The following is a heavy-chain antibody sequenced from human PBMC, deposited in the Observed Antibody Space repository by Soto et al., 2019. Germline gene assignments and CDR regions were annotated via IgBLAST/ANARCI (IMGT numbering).Heavy chain of an antibody. V-gene: IGHV3-23*01. Sequence: GGSLRLSCAASGFTFSSYAMSWVRQAPGKGLEWVSAISGSGGSTYYADSVKGRFTISRDNSKNTLYLQMNSLRAEDTAVYYCAKDARIVPAAMTYYYYYMDVWGKGTTVTVSS. J-gene: IGHJ6*03. D-gene: IGHD2-2*01. CDR2: ISGSGGST. CDR1: GFTFSSYA. CDR3: AKDARIVPAAMTYYYYYMDV.